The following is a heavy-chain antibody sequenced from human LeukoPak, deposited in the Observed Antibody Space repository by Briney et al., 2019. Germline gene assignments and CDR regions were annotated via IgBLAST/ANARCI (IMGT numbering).Heavy chain of an antibody. CDR2: IYYSGST. J-gene: IGHJ4*02. V-gene: IGHV4-30-4*08. CDR1: GGSISSGDYY. D-gene: IGHD3-3*01. Sequence: SETLSLTCTVSGGSISSGDYYWSWIRQPPGKGLEWIVYIYYSGSTYYNPSLKSRVTISVDTSKNQFSLKLSSVTAADTAVYYCAGAKSPYYDFCSGYYRLGYWGQGTLVTVSS. CDR3: AGAKSPYYDFCSGYYRLGY.